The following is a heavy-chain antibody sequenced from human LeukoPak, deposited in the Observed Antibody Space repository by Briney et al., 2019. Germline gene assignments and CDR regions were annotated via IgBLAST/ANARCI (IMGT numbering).Heavy chain of an antibody. CDR2: INPNSGGT. V-gene: IGHV1-2*04. Sequence: ASVKVSCKASGYTFTGYYMHWVRQAPGQGLEWMGWINPNSGGTNYAQKFQGWVTMTRDTSISTAYMELSRLRSDDTAVYYCARDDSYYGSGSIAYWGQGTLVTVSS. CDR3: ARDDSYYGSGSIAY. J-gene: IGHJ4*02. CDR1: GYTFTGYY. D-gene: IGHD3-10*01.